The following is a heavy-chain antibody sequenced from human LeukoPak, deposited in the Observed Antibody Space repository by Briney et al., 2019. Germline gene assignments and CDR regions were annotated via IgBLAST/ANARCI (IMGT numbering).Heavy chain of an antibody. J-gene: IGHJ6*02. V-gene: IGHV3-23*01. D-gene: IGHD2-21*01. Sequence: PGGSLRLSCVASGITFSSYAMSCVRQAPGKGLEWVSAISASGGSTHHADSVRGRFTTSRDNSKNTLYLQMNSLRAEDTAGYYCAKVTGTYGGYYYGMDVWGQGTTVTVSS. CDR3: AKVTGTYGGYYYGMDV. CDR2: ISASGGST. CDR1: GITFSSYA.